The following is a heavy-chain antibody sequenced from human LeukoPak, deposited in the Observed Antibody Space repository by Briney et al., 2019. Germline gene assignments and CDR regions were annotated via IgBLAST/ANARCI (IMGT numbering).Heavy chain of an antibody. CDR1: GFTFSGSA. Sequence: GGSLRLSCAASGFTFSGSAMHWVRQAPGKGLEWVGRIRSKANSYATAYAASVKGRFAISRDDSKNTAYLQMNSLKTEDTAVYYCTRHSPRSADYYYYMDVWGKGTTVTVSS. V-gene: IGHV3-73*01. D-gene: IGHD3-3*01. J-gene: IGHJ6*03. CDR2: IRSKANSYAT. CDR3: TRHSPRSADYYYYMDV.